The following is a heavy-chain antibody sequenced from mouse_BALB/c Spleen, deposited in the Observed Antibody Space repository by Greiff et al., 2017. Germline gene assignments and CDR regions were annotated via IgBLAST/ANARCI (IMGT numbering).Heavy chain of an antibody. CDR3: ARGPASLAY. D-gene: IGHD1-2*01. CDR2: INPSTGYT. Sequence: QVHVKQSGAELAKPGASVKMSCKASGYTFTSYWMHWVKQRPGQGLEWIGYINPSTGYTEYNQKFKDKATLTADKSSSTAYMQLSSLTSEDSAVYYCARGPASLAYWGQGTLVTVSA. J-gene: IGHJ3*01. CDR1: GYTFTSYW. V-gene: IGHV1-7*01.